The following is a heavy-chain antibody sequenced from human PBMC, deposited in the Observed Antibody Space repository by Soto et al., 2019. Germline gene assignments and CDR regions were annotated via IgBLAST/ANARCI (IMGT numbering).Heavy chain of an antibody. CDR2: IYYSGST. V-gene: IGHV4-30-4*01. Sequence: SETLALTCTVSGGSMSSGDYYWSWIRQPPGKGLEWIGYIYYSGSTYYNPSLKCRVTISVDTSKNQFSLKLSSVTAADTAVYYCARDRVTMVRGVITHNWFDPWGQGTLVTVSS. J-gene: IGHJ5*02. D-gene: IGHD3-10*01. CDR1: GGSMSSGDYY. CDR3: ARDRVTMVRGVITHNWFDP.